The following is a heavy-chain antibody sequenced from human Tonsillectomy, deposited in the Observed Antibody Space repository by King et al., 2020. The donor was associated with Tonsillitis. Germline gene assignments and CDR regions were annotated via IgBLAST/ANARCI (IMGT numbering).Heavy chain of an antibody. CDR3: ARADDYGDFELYYFYTDV. CDR1: GFTFSSYS. CDR2: ISSSSSYI. Sequence: VQLVESGGGLVKPGGSLRLSCAASGFTFSSYSMNWVRQAPGKGLEWVSSISSSSSYIYYADSVKGRFTISRDNAKNSLYLQMNSLRAEDTAVYYCARADDYGDFELYYFYTDVWGKGTTVTVSS. D-gene: IGHD4-17*01. J-gene: IGHJ6*03. V-gene: IGHV3-21*01.